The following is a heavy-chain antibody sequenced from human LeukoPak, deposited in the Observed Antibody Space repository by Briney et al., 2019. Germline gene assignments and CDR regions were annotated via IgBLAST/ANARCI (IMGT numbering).Heavy chain of an antibody. CDR2: ISYDGSNK. Sequence: PGGSLRLSYAASGFTFSSYAMHWVRQAPGKGLEWVAVISYDGSNKYYADSVKGRFTISRDNSKNTLYLQMNSLRAEDTAVYYCARDPAEYSSSPGAFDIWGQGTMVTVSS. V-gene: IGHV3-30-3*01. CDR1: GFTFSSYA. J-gene: IGHJ3*02. D-gene: IGHD6-6*01. CDR3: ARDPAEYSSSPGAFDI.